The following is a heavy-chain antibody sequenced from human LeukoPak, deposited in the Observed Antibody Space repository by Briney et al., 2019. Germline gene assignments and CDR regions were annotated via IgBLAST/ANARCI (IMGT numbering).Heavy chain of an antibody. V-gene: IGHV1-69-2*01. CDR2: VDPEDGET. D-gene: IGHD2-2*01. CDR3: ATAVNLVVVPAARDQYNWFDP. J-gene: IGHJ5*02. CDR1: GYTFTDYY. Sequence: ASVKVSCKVSGYTFTDYYMHWVQQAPGKGREWMGLVDPEDGETIYAEKFQGRVTITADTSTDTAYMELSSLRSEDTAVYYCATAVNLVVVPAARDQYNWFDPWGQGTLVTVSS.